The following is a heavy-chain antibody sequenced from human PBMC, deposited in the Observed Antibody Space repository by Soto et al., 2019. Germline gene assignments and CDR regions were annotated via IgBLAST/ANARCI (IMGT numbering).Heavy chain of an antibody. J-gene: IGHJ4*02. Sequence: SETLSLTCAVYGGSFSDYYWSWIRQPPGKGLEWIGEINHSGITNYSPSHKSRVNMSVDTSKNQFSLKLTSVTTADTALYYCARFPFDSNDWTNPRYFDIWGQGTLVTVSS. CDR2: INHSGIT. D-gene: IGHD3-22*01. CDR3: ARFPFDSNDWTNPRYFDI. V-gene: IGHV4-34*01. CDR1: GGSFSDYY.